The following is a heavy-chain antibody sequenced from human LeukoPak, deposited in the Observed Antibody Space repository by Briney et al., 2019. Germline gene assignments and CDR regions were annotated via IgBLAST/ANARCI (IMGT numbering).Heavy chain of an antibody. CDR1: GYTFTSYG. CDR2: ISAYNGNT. V-gene: IGHV1-18*01. CDR3: AREKGPTYCYDSSGYPDAFDI. Sequence: GASVKVSCKASGYTFTSYGISWVRQAPGQGPEWMGWISAYNGNTNYAQKLQGRVTMTTDTSTSTAYMELRSLRSDDTAVYYCAREKGPTYCYDSSGYPDAFDIWGQGTMVTVSS. D-gene: IGHD3-22*01. J-gene: IGHJ3*02.